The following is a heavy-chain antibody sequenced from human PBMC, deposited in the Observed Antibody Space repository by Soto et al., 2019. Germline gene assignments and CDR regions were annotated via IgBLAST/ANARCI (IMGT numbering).Heavy chain of an antibody. CDR2: ISGSGGST. D-gene: IGHD3-10*01. Sequence: GGSLRLSCAASGFTFSSYAMSWVRQAPGKGLEWVSAISGSGGSTYYADSVKGRFTISRDNSKNTLYLQMNSLRAEDTAVYYCAGGGPYYYGSGTHAFDIWGQGTMVTVSS. CDR3: AGGGPYYYGSGTHAFDI. V-gene: IGHV3-23*01. J-gene: IGHJ3*02. CDR1: GFTFSSYA.